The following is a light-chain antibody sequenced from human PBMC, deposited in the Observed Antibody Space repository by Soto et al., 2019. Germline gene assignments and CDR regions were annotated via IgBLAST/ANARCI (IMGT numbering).Light chain of an antibody. V-gene: IGKV3-15*01. CDR1: QSIGNN. CDR2: GAS. J-gene: IGKJ1*01. Sequence: EIVMTQSPATLSVSPGERATLSCRASQSIGNNFAWYQQKPGQAPRLLIHGASTRATGIPARFSGSGSGTEFSLTSNRLQYEDVAFYYCQHQSSWPRSFGRGTKVEIK. CDR3: QHQSSWPRS.